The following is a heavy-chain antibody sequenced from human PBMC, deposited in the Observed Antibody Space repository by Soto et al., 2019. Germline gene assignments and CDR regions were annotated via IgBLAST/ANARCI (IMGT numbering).Heavy chain of an antibody. Sequence: QVQLVQSGAEVKKPGSSVKVSCKASGGTFSSYAISWVRQAPGQGLEWMGGIIPIFGTAHYAQKFQGRVTITEDESMSTAYMDLSSLRSEDTAVYYWAREREETAMVTDSCGQGSLVTVSS. V-gene: IGHV1-69*12. CDR2: IIPIFGTA. D-gene: IGHD5-18*01. CDR3: AREREETAMVTDS. J-gene: IGHJ4*02. CDR1: GGTFSSYA.